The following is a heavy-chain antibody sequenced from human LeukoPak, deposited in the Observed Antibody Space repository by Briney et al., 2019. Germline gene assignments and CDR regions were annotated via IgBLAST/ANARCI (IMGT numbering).Heavy chain of an antibody. CDR1: GYTFTGHY. J-gene: IGHJ3*02. CDR3: AGTLYYGSGSYYAFDI. Sequence: ASVKVSCNASGYTFTGHYMHWVRQVPGQGLEWMGWINPKNAGTNYAQKLQGRVTMTTDTSTSTAYMELRSLRSDDTAVYYCAGTLYYGSGSYYAFDIWGQGTMVTVSS. V-gene: IGHV1-2*02. D-gene: IGHD3-10*01. CDR2: INPKNAGT.